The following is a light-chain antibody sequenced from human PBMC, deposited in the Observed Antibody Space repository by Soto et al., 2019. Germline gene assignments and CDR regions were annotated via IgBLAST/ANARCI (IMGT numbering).Light chain of an antibody. CDR2: HAS. Sequence: DIQMTQSPSTLSASAGEGGTITCRASQSINNWLAWYQQKPGKAPKLLIYHASTLESGVPSRFSASGSGTDFTLTISGLQPDDFSTYYCQQYNSYSTFGGGTKVDIK. V-gene: IGKV1-5*01. CDR1: QSINNW. J-gene: IGKJ4*01. CDR3: QQYNSYST.